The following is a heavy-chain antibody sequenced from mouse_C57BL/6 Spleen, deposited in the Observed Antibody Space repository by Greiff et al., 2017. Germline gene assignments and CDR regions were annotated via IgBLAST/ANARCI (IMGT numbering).Heavy chain of an antibody. Sequence: EVQLQQSGAELVRPGASVKLSCTASGFNIKDYYMHWVKQRPEQGLEWIGRIDPEDGATEYAPKFQGKATMTADTSSNTAYLQLSSRTAEDTDVYECTSTAQAWLAYWGQGTLVTVSA. V-gene: IGHV14-1*01. D-gene: IGHD3-2*02. CDR1: GFNIKDYY. J-gene: IGHJ3*01. CDR2: IDPEDGAT. CDR3: TSTAQAWLAY.